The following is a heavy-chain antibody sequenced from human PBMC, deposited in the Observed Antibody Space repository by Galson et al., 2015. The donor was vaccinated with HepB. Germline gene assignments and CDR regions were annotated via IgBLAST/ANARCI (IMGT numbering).Heavy chain of an antibody. V-gene: IGHV1-24*01. CDR1: GYTLTQLS. J-gene: IGHJ4*02. CDR3: ATGFYYGSGSYYNIFEY. CDR2: FDPEDGET. Sequence: SVKVSCKVSGYTLTQLSMQWVRQVPGKGLEWMGGFDPEDGETIYAQKFEGRVTMTEDTPTDTAYMDLSSLRSEDTAVYYCATGFYYGSGSYYNIFEYWGQGTLVTVSS. D-gene: IGHD3-10*01.